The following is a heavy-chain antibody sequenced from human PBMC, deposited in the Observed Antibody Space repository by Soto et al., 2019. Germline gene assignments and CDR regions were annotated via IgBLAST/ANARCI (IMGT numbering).Heavy chain of an antibody. CDR1: GFTFSSYW. CDR2: IKQDGSEK. J-gene: IGHJ6*02. Sequence: EVQLVESGGGLVQPGGSLRLSCAASGFTFSSYWMSWVRQAPGKGLEWVANIKQDGSEKYYVDSVKGRFTISRDNAKNSLYLQMNSLRAEDTAVYYCARVGGGGSWYLNPRPQLRQWGGMDVWGQGTTVTVSS. D-gene: IGHD6-13*01. V-gene: IGHV3-7*01. CDR3: ARVGGGGSWYLNPRPQLRQWGGMDV.